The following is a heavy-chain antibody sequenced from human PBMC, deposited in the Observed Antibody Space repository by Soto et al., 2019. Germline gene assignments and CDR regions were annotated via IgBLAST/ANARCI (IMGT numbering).Heavy chain of an antibody. D-gene: IGHD3-10*01. Sequence: GGSLRLSCAASGFTFSNTWMNWVRQAPGKGLEWVGRIKSKTDGGTTDYAAPVKGRFTISRDDSKNTLYLQMNSLKTEDTAVYYCTTAPYGSGSGWIMDVWGQGTTVTVS. V-gene: IGHV3-15*01. CDR3: TTAPYGSGSGWIMDV. CDR1: GFTFSNTW. J-gene: IGHJ6*02. CDR2: IKSKTDGGTT.